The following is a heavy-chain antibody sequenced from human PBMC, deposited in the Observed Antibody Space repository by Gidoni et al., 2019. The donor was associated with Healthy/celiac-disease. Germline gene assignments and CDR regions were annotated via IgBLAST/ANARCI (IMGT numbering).Heavy chain of an antibody. V-gene: IGHV3-53*01. CDR1: GFTVSSNY. Sequence: EVQLVESGGGLIQPGGSLRLSCAASGFTVSSNYMSWVRQAPGKGLEWVSVIYSGGSTYYADSVKGRFTISRDNSKNTLYLQMNSLRAEDTAVYYCARGRYSGSYYVLSERAFDIWGQGTMVTVSS. D-gene: IGHD1-26*01. CDR3: ARGRYSGSYYVLSERAFDI. CDR2: IYSGGST. J-gene: IGHJ3*02.